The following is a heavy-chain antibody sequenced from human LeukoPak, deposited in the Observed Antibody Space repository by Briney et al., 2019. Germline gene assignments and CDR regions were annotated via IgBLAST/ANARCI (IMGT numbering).Heavy chain of an antibody. Sequence: SETLSLTCTVSGGSISSYFWSWIRQPPGKGLEWLGYIYYSGSTSYNPSLKSRLTISVDTSKNQFSLKLSSVTAADTAVYYCARLAAAGTRAVAHFDYWGQGTLVTVSS. CDR3: ARLAAAGTRAVAHFDY. CDR1: GGSISSYF. CDR2: IYYSGST. J-gene: IGHJ4*02. D-gene: IGHD6-13*01. V-gene: IGHV4-59*01.